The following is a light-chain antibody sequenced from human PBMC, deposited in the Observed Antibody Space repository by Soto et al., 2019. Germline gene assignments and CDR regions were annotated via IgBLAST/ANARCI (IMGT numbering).Light chain of an antibody. CDR3: QYYYESSP. CDR2: GAS. V-gene: IGKV3-20*01. Sequence: EIVLTQSPGTVSLSPGERATLSCRASQSVSTNQLAWYQQKPGQAPRLLIYGASSRATGIADRFSGSGSGTDFTLTISRLEPEDFAVYYCQYYYESSPFGRGTKVDIK. CDR1: QSVSTNQ. J-gene: IGKJ4*01.